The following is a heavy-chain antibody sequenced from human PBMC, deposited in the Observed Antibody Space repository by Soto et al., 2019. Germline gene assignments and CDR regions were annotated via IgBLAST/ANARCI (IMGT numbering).Heavy chain of an antibody. Sequence: SETLSLTCAVYGGSFSGYYWSWIRQPPGKGLEWIGEINHSGSANYNPSLKSRVTISVDTSKNQFSLKLSSVTAADTAVYYCARIPCSGGSCYSFDYWGQGTLVTVSS. CDR3: ARIPCSGGSCYSFDY. V-gene: IGHV4-34*01. CDR1: GGSFSGYY. D-gene: IGHD2-15*01. J-gene: IGHJ4*02. CDR2: INHSGSA.